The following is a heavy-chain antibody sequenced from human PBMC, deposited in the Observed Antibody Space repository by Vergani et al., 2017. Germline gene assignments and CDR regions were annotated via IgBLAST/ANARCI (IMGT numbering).Heavy chain of an antibody. Sequence: QVQLVQSGAEVKKPGASVKVSCKASGYTFTSFYMHWVRQAPGQGLEWMGGIIPIFGTANYAQKFQGRVTITADESTSTAYMELSSLRSEDTAVYYCARDHCSGGSCYPSYYYYYGRDVWGQGTTVTVSS. D-gene: IGHD2-15*01. J-gene: IGHJ6*02. CDR2: IIPIFGTA. CDR3: ARDHCSGGSCYPSYYYYYGRDV. CDR1: GYTFTSFY. V-gene: IGHV1-69*01.